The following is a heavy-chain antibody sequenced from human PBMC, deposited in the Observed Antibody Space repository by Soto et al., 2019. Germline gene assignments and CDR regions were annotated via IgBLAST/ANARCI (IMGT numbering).Heavy chain of an antibody. CDR2: ISGSGDST. D-gene: IGHD6-13*01. CDR3: ARRSSSWYFDY. Sequence: EVQLLESGGGLVQPGGPLRLSCAASGFTFSSYAMNWVRQAPGKGLEWVSVISGSGDSTYYADSVKGRFTISRDNSKNTLYLQMNSLRAEDTAVYYCARRSSSWYFDYWGQGTLVTVSS. CDR1: GFTFSSYA. V-gene: IGHV3-23*01. J-gene: IGHJ4*02.